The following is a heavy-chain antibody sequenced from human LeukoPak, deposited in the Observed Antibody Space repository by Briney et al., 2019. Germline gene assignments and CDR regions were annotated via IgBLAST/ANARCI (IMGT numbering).Heavy chain of an antibody. CDR3: TTDPLGYYYDSSGPNWFDP. Sequence: GGSLRLSCATSGFSFSDAWMNWVRQAPGKGLEWVGRLKSKTDGGTTDYAAPVKGRFTISRDDSKNTLYLQMNSLKTEDTAVYYCTTDPLGYYYDSSGPNWFDPWGQGTLVTVSS. J-gene: IGHJ5*02. V-gene: IGHV3-15*07. D-gene: IGHD3-22*01. CDR1: GFSFSDAW. CDR2: LKSKTDGGTT.